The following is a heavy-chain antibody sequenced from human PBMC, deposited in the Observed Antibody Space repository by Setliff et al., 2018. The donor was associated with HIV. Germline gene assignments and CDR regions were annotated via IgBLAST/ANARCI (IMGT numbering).Heavy chain of an antibody. CDR1: GGSFSDYS. Sequence: LSLPCAVYGGSFSDYSWTWIRRPPGKGLEWIGEIHHSGRTDYNPSLTSRVTMSVDSSKKQFSLRLTSVAAADTAVYYCARGRCSGGTCSGRYSYLHIDVWGKGTTVTVSS. J-gene: IGHJ6*03. CDR2: IHHSGRT. D-gene: IGHD2-15*01. CDR3: ARGRCSGGTCSGRYSYLHIDV. V-gene: IGHV4-34*01.